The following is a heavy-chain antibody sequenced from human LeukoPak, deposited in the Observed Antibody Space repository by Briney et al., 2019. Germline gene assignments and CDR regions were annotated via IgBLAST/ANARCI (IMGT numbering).Heavy chain of an antibody. CDR3: ARDNSVGSVGDIAWWFDP. D-gene: IGHD3-16*02. Sequence: ASVKVSCKASGYTFTSYYMHWVRQAPGQGLEWMGIINPSGSSTLYAQKFQGRVTVTRDMSTTTDYMELSSLRSEDTAVYYCARDNSVGSVGDIAWWFDPWGQGTLVTVSS. CDR1: GYTFTSYY. CDR2: INPSGSST. V-gene: IGHV1-46*01. J-gene: IGHJ5*02.